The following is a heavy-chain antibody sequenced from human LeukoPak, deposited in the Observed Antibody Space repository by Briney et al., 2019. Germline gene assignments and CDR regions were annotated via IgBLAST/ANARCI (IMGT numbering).Heavy chain of an antibody. D-gene: IGHD2-2*01. Sequence: ASVKVSCKASGYTFTSYGISWVRQAPGQGLEWMGWISAYNGNTNYAQKLQGRVTMTTDTSTSTAYMELRSLRSDDTAVYYCASCLGYCSTTSLGNDAFDIWGQGTMVTVSS. CDR2: ISAYNGNT. J-gene: IGHJ3*02. CDR1: GYTFTSYG. V-gene: IGHV1-18*01. CDR3: ASCLGYCSTTSLGNDAFDI.